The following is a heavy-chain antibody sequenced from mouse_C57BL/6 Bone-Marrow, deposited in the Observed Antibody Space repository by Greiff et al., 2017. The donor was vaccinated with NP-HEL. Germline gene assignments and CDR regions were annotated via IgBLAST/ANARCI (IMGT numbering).Heavy chain of an antibody. J-gene: IGHJ4*01. CDR3: ARGGSSYPYYAMDY. V-gene: IGHV1-50*01. D-gene: IGHD1-1*01. CDR1: GYTFTSYW. CDR2: IDPSDSYT. Sequence: QVQLKQPGAELVKPGASVKLSCKASGYTFTSYWMQWVKQRPGQGLEWIGEIDPSDSYTNYNQKFKGKATLTVDTSSSTAYMQLSSLTSEDSAVYYCARGGSSYPYYAMDYWGQGTSVTVSS.